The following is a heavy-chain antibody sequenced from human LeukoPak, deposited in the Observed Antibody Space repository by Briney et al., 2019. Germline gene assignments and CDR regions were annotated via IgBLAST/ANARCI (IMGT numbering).Heavy chain of an antibody. D-gene: IGHD2-2*01. J-gene: IGHJ4*02. CDR1: GYTFTSYG. V-gene: IGHV1-18*01. CDR3: ARADCSSTSCSNFDY. CDR2: ISAYNGNT. Sequence: GASVKVSCKASGYTFTSYGISWVRQAPGQGLEWMGWISAYNGNTNYAQKLQGRVTMTTDTSTSTAYMGLRSLRSDDTAVYYCARADCSSTSCSNFDYWGQGTLVTVSS.